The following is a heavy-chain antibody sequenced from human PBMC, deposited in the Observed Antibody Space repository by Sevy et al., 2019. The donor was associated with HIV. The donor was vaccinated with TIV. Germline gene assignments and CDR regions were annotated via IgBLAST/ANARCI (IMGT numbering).Heavy chain of an antibody. D-gene: IGHD6-19*01. CDR1: GCTFSSYA. Sequence: ASVKVSCKASGCTFSSYAISWVRQAPGQGLEWMGGIIPILGTANYAQKFQGRVTITADKSTSTAYMELSSLRSEDTAGYYGARDVIAVAGDDAFDIWGQGTMVTVSS. CDR2: IIPILGTA. J-gene: IGHJ3*02. V-gene: IGHV1-69*06. CDR3: ARDVIAVAGDDAFDI.